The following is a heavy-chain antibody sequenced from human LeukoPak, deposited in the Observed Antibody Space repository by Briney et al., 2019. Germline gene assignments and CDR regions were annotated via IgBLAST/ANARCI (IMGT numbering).Heavy chain of an antibody. CDR1: GFTFTSSA. D-gene: IGHD2-15*01. CDR2: IVVGSGNT. J-gene: IGHJ4*02. Sequence: SVKVSCKASGFTFTSSAMQWVRQARGQRLEWIGWIVVGSGNTNYAQKFQERVTITRDMSTSTAYMELSSLRSEDTAAYYCAAGWVCSGGSCYYYFDYWGQGTLVTVSS. CDR3: AAGWVCSGGSCYYYFDY. V-gene: IGHV1-58*02.